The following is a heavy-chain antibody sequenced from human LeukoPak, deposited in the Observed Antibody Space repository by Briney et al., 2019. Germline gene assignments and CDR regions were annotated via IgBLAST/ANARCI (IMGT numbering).Heavy chain of an antibody. J-gene: IGHJ4*02. V-gene: IGHV3-21*01. CDR1: GFTFSSYS. D-gene: IGHD2-21*01. CDR2: ISSSSSYI. Sequence: GGSLRLSCAASGFTFSSYSMNWVRQAPGKRLEWVSSISSSSSYIYYADSVKGRFTISRDNAKNSLYLQMDSLRAEDTAVYYCAKFLPTHIVVANYYFDYWGQGTLVTVSS. CDR3: AKFLPTHIVVANYYFDY.